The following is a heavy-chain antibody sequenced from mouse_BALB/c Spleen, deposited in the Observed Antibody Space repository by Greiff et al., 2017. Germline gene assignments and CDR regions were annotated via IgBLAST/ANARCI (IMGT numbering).Heavy chain of an antibody. CDR2: ISYDGSN. D-gene: IGHD1-1*01. Sequence: EVKLEESGPGLVKPSQSLSLTCSVTGYSITSGYYWNWIRQFPGNKLEWMGYISYDGSNNYNPSLKNRISITRDTSKNQFFLKLNSVTTEDTATYYCARDYYGSNLDYWGQGTTLTVSS. CDR3: ARDYYGSNLDY. V-gene: IGHV3-6*02. J-gene: IGHJ2*01. CDR1: GYSITSGYY.